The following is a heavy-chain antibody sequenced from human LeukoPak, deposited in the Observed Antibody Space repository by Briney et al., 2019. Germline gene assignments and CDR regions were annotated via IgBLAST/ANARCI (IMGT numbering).Heavy chain of an antibody. Sequence: ASVKVSCKASGGTFSSYAISWVRQAPGQGLEWMGRIIPISGIANYAQKFQGRVTITADKSTSTAYMELSSLRSEDTAVYYCATRWSGGDDYGDLMDYWGQGTLVTVSS. CDR2: IIPISGIA. CDR1: GGTFSSYA. CDR3: ATRWSGGDDYGDLMDY. J-gene: IGHJ4*02. V-gene: IGHV1-69*04. D-gene: IGHD4-17*01.